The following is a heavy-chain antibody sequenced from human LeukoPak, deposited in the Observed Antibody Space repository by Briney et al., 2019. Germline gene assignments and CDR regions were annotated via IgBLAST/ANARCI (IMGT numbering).Heavy chain of an antibody. CDR2: IYGGGST. J-gene: IGHJ5*01. CDR1: GGSISSYY. V-gene: IGHV4-59*08. CDR3: ARQVGQMRFDS. Sequence: SETLSLTCTVSGGSISSYYCSRIRQPPGKGLEWIGYIYGGGSTNYNPSLTSRVTISVDTSKNQFSLSLSSVTAADTAVYYCARQVGQMRFDSWGQGTLVTVSS. D-gene: IGHD1-26*01.